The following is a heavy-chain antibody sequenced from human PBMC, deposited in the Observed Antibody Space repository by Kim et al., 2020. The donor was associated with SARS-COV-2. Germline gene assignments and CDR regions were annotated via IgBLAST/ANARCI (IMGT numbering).Heavy chain of an antibody. CDR1: GYSFTSYW. Sequence: GESLKISCKGSGYSFTSYWISWVRQMPGKGLEWMGRIDPSDSYTNYSPSFQGHVTISADKSISTAYLQWSSLKASDTAMYYCATLKSIRGVYYYYGMDVWGQGTTVTVSS. J-gene: IGHJ6*02. CDR3: ATLKSIRGVYYYYGMDV. CDR2: IDPSDSYT. D-gene: IGHD3-10*01. V-gene: IGHV5-10-1*01.